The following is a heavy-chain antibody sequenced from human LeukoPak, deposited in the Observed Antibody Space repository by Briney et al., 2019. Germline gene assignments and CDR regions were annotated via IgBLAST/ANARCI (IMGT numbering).Heavy chain of an antibody. CDR2: IHDGGST. V-gene: IGHV4-4*02. CDR3: AREGSDYYGSGSYYRSYYYYMDV. J-gene: IGHJ6*03. Sequence: PSETLSLTCAVSGDSISNINWWWSWVRQPPGKGLEWIGEIHDGGSTTYHPSLKSRVTISVDKSKNQFSLTLTSVTAADTAVYYCAREGSDYYGSGSYYRSYYYYMDVWGKGTTVTISS. D-gene: IGHD3-10*01. CDR1: GDSISNINW.